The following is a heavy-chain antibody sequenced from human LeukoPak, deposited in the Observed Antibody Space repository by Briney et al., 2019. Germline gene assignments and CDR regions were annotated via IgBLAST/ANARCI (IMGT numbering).Heavy chain of an antibody. J-gene: IGHJ6*02. CDR1: GGSISSYY. CDR2: IYYSGST. CDR3: ARAQGRFLEWPSMDV. Sequence: SETLSLTCTVSGGSISSYYWSWIRQPPGKGLEWIGYIYYSGSTNYNPSLKSRVTISVDTSKNQFSLKPSSVTAADTAVYYCARAQGRFLEWPSMDVWGQGTTVTVSS. V-gene: IGHV4-59*08. D-gene: IGHD3-3*01.